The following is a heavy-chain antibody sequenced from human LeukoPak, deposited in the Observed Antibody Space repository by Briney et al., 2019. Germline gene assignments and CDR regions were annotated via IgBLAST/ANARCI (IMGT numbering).Heavy chain of an antibody. D-gene: IGHD3-22*01. V-gene: IGHV1-18*01. CDR3: ARSYYYDSSGELDY. CDR1: GYTFTSYG. Sequence: ASVKVSCKASGYTFTSYGISWVRQAPGQGHEWMGWISAYNGNTNYAQKLQGGVTMTTDTSPSTAYMELRSLRSDDTAVYYCARSYYYDSSGELDYWGQGTLVTVSS. J-gene: IGHJ4*02. CDR2: ISAYNGNT.